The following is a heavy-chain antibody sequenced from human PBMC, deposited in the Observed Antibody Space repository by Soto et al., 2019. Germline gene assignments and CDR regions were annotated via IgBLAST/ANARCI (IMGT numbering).Heavy chain of an antibody. CDR1: GFTFTSSA. V-gene: IGHV1-58*01. CDR3: AALRGHEDCSSASCPVDAFDI. CDR2: IVVGSGNT. Sequence: SVKVSCKASGFTFTSSAVQWVRQARGQRLEWIGWIVVGSGNTNYAQKFQERVTITRDMSTSTAYMELSSLRSEDTAVYYCAALRGHEDCSSASCPVDAFDIWGQGTMVTVSS. D-gene: IGHD2-2*01. J-gene: IGHJ3*02.